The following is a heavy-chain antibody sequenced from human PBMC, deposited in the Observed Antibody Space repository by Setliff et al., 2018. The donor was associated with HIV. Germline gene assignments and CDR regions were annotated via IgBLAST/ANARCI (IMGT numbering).Heavy chain of an antibody. CDR3: AREEGPIYYFYYMDV. V-gene: IGHV3-7*01. CDR1: GFTLGSDW. Sequence: GSLRLSCAASGFTLGSDWMSWVRQAPGKGLEWVASIKEDGSAKWYADSVKGRLTISRDNSKSTVYPQMNSLRVEDSAVYYCAREEGPIYYFYYMDVWGKGTTVTVSS. D-gene: IGHD3-3*02. CDR2: IKEDGSAK. J-gene: IGHJ6*03.